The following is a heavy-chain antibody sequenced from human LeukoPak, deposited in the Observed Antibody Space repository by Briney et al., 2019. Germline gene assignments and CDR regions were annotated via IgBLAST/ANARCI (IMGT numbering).Heavy chain of an antibody. J-gene: IGHJ6*02. CDR1: GFTFDDYA. V-gene: IGHV3-43*02. D-gene: IGHD6-13*01. Sequence: GGSLRLSCAASGFTFDDYAMHWVRQAPGKGLEWVSLISGDGGSTYNVDSVKGRFTISRDNSKNPLYLQMNSLRTEDTALYYCAKDTYSSSWSYGMDVWGQGTTVTVSS. CDR2: ISGDGGST. CDR3: AKDTYSSSWSYGMDV.